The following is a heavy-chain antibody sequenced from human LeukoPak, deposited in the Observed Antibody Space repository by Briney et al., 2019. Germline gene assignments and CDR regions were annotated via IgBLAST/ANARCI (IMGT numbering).Heavy chain of an antibody. Sequence: GGSLRLSCAASGFTFSRNAMAWVRQAPGKGLEWVAGIGSDDNTHYAESVRGRFTISRDISKNTVSLQMSSLKAEDTAVYYCAKDILRRSFDSWGQGILVTVSS. V-gene: IGHV3-23*01. D-gene: IGHD2-2*02. CDR1: GFTFSRNA. J-gene: IGHJ4*02. CDR3: AKDILRRSFDS. CDR2: IGSDDNT.